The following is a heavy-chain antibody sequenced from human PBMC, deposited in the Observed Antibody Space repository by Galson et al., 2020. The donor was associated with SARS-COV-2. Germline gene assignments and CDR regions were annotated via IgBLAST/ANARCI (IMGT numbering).Heavy chain of an antibody. CDR1: GFTFNNYW. CDR2: IKQDGTEI. CDR3: ARQGAVVGSPWYFDY. Sequence: QLGESLKISCAASGFTFNNYWMTWVRQAPGKGLEWVANIKQDGTEIYYMDSVKGRFTISRDNPKNSLYLQMNWLRAEDTAVYYCARQGAVVGSPWYFDYWGQGALVTVSS. J-gene: IGHJ4*02. D-gene: IGHD6-19*01. V-gene: IGHV3-7*01.